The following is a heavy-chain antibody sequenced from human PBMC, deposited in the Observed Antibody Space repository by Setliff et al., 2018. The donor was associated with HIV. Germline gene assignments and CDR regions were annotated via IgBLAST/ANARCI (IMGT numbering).Heavy chain of an antibody. J-gene: IGHJ4*02. Sequence: GGSLRLSCVASGFSFSSYAMGWVRQAPGEGLEWVSAILSTGERTFYADSVKGRFTISRDNSKNTVYLQMNSLRAEDTAEYYCAKELAASGLGYFDSWGRGILVTVSS. V-gene: IGHV3-23*01. D-gene: IGHD3-22*01. CDR1: GFSFSSYA. CDR3: AKELAASGLGYFDS. CDR2: ILSTGERT.